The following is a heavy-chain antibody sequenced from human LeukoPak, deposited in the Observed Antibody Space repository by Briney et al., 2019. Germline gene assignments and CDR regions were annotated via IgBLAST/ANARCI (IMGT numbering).Heavy chain of an antibody. CDR2: IYYSGST. CDR1: GGSISSGGYY. J-gene: IGHJ6*02. Sequence: SETLSLTCTVSGGSISSGGYYWSWIRQHPGKGLEWIGYIYYSGSTYYNPSLKSRVTISVDTSKNQFSLKLSSVTAADTAVYYCARVSRKVYYYGMDAWGQGTTVTVSS. CDR3: ARVSRKVYYYGMDA. D-gene: IGHD1-14*01. V-gene: IGHV4-31*03.